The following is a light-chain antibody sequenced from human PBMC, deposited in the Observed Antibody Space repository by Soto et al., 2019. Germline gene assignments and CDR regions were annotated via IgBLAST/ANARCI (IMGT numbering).Light chain of an antibody. CDR2: EVS. CDR1: TSDVGGYNY. Sequence: QSVLTQPASVSGSPGQSITISCTGTTSDVGGYNYVSWYQQHPGKAPQLMIYEVSNRPSGVSNRFSGSKSGNTASLTISGLQAEDEADYYCSSYTSDITLVLFGGGTKLTVL. CDR3: SSYTSDITLVL. V-gene: IGLV2-14*01. J-gene: IGLJ2*01.